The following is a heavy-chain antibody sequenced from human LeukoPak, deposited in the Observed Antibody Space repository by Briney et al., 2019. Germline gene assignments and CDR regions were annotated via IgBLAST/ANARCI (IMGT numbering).Heavy chain of an antibody. CDR1: GFTFSSYD. CDR3: ARGGYPNKYYFDY. D-gene: IGHD3-16*02. CDR2: IGTAGDT. V-gene: IGHV3-13*01. Sequence: PGGSLRLSCAASGFTFSSYDMHWVRQATGKGLEWVSAIGTAGDTYYPGSVKGRFTISRENAKNSLYLQMNSLRAGDTAVYYCARGGYPNKYYFDYWGQGTLVTVSS. J-gene: IGHJ4*02.